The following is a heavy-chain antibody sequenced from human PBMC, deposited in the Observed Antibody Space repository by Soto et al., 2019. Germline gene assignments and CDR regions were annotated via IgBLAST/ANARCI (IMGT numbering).Heavy chain of an antibody. V-gene: IGHV4-39*01. CDR1: GGSISSGDYY. CDR3: ANSLGRSGNYPVKSDP. D-gene: IGHD3-10*01. Sequence: SETLSLTCTVSGGSISSGDYYWSWIRQPPGKGLEWIGSIYYSGSTYYNPSLKSRVTISVDTSKNQFSLRLSSVTAADPAVYSCANSLGRSGNYPVKSDPWGQGTLVTVSS. CDR2: IYYSGST. J-gene: IGHJ5*02.